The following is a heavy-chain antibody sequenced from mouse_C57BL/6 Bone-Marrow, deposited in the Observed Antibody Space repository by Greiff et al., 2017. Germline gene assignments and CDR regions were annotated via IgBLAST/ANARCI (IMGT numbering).Heavy chain of an antibody. D-gene: IGHD2-1*01. CDR3: TIYYGNPFDY. V-gene: IGHV14-4*01. Sequence: VQLQQSGAELVRPGASVKLSCTASGFNIKDDYMHWVKQRPEQGLEWIGWIDPENGDTEDASKFQGKATITADTSSNTAYLQLSSLTSEDTAVYYCTIYYGNPFDYWGQGTTLTVSS. CDR1: GFNIKDDY. CDR2: IDPENGDT. J-gene: IGHJ2*01.